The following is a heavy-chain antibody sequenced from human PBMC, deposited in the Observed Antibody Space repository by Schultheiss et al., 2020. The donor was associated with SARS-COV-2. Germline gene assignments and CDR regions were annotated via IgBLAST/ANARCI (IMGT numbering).Heavy chain of an antibody. CDR2: IYTSGST. CDR3: ARGYGNYGPGWFDP. J-gene: IGHJ5*02. CDR1: GGSVSSYY. V-gene: IGHV4-4*07. Sequence: SETLSLTCTVSGGSVSSYYWSWIRQPAGKGLEWIGRIYTSGSTNYNPSLKSRFTISVDTSKNQFSLKLSSVTAADTAVYYCARGYGNYGPGWFDPWGQGTLVTVSS. D-gene: IGHD4-11*01.